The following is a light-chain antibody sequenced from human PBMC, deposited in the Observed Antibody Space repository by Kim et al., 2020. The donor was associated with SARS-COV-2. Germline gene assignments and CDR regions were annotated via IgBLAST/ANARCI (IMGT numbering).Light chain of an antibody. V-gene: IGKV2-28*01. CDR1: ESILSANGNNY. CDR3: MRALRAPLT. J-gene: IGKJ4*01. Sequence: DIVMIQSPLSLPVTPGEPASISCRPSESILSANGNNYLDWYLQKPGQSPQLLIYLGSNRASGVPDRFSGSGSGTDFTLKISRVEAEGVGVYYCMRALRAPLTFGGGTKVDIK. CDR2: LGS.